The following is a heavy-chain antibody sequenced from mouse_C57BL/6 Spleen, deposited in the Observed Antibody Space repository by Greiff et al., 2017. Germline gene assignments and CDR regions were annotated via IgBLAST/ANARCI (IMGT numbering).Heavy chain of an antibody. D-gene: IGHD2-1*01. CDR1: GFTFSDYG. Sequence: EVKLVESGGGLVKPGGSLKLSCAASGFTFSDYGMHWVRQAPEKGLEWVAYISSGRSTIYYADTVNGRFTISRDNAKKTLFLQMTSLRSEDTAMYYCARRGGNYVSYYFDYWGQGTTLTVSS. V-gene: IGHV5-17*01. CDR2: ISSGRSTI. J-gene: IGHJ2*01. CDR3: ARRGGNYVSYYFDY.